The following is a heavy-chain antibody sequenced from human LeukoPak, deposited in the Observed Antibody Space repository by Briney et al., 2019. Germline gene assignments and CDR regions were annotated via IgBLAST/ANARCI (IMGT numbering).Heavy chain of an antibody. V-gene: IGHV4-39*07. D-gene: IGHD3-10*01. CDR3: ARGKRYYYGSGSFDY. Sequence: SETLSLTCTVSGGSISSSSLYWGCIRQSPEKGLEWIGTLYYSGSTYYNPSLKSRVTISVDTSKNQFSLKLSSVTAADTAVYYCARGKRYYYGSGSFDYWGQGTLVTVSS. J-gene: IGHJ4*02. CDR1: GGSISSSSLY. CDR2: LYYSGST.